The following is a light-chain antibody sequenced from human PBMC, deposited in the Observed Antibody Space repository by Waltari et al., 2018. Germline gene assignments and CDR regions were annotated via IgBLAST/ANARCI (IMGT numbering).Light chain of an antibody. CDR2: WAS. Sequence: DIVMTQSPDFLAVSLGERATINCKSSQSLFTTSNSKTYLSWYQQKPGQPPKLLINWASTRGSGVPDRFSGSGSGTDFTLTISSLQAEDVAVYYCHHYYIPPLTFGQGTRLEIK. J-gene: IGKJ5*01. CDR1: QSLFTTSNSKTY. CDR3: HHYYIPPLT. V-gene: IGKV4-1*01.